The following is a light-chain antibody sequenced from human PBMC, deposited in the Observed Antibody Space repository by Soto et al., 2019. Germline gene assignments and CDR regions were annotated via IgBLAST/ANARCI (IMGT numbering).Light chain of an antibody. CDR2: DAS. V-gene: IGKV3-11*01. J-gene: IGKJ5*01. CDR1: QSVSSY. Sequence: EIVLTQSPATLSLSPGERATLSCRASQSVSSYLAWYQQKTGQAPRLLIYDASNRATGIPARFSGSGSGTDFTLTISSLEPEDFAVYYYQQRSNWLFTFGQGTRLEIK. CDR3: QQRSNWLFT.